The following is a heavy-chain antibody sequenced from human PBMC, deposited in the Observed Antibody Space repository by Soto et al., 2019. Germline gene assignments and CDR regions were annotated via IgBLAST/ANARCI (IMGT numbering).Heavy chain of an antibody. CDR1: GYTFTSYG. Sequence: QVQLVQSGAEVKKPGASVKVSCKASGYTFTSYGISWVRQAPGQGLEWMGWVNAYNGNTDYAQKFQGRVTMTTDTPTSTAYMGRRSLRSDDTAVYYCAREAGSGRTGFDYWGQGTLVTVSS. J-gene: IGHJ4*02. CDR2: VNAYNGNT. CDR3: AREAGSGRTGFDY. V-gene: IGHV1-18*01. D-gene: IGHD2-15*01.